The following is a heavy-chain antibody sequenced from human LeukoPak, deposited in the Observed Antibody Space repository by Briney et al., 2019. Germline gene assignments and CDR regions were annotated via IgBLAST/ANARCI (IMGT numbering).Heavy chain of an antibody. CDR2: ISGSGGST. D-gene: IGHD3-22*01. CDR3: AKTRVTMIVEVFYAFDI. CDR1: GFTFSSYA. Sequence: GGSLRLSCAASGFTFSSYAMSWVRQAPGNGLEWVSAISGSGGSTYYADSVKGRFTISRDNSKNTLYLQMNSLRAEDTAVYYCAKTRVTMIVEVFYAFDIWGQGTMVTVSS. V-gene: IGHV3-23*01. J-gene: IGHJ3*02.